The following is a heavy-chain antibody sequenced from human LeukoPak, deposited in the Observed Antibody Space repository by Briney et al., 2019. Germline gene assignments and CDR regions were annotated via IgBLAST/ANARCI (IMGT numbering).Heavy chain of an antibody. J-gene: IGHJ4*02. Sequence: PSESLSLTCTVSGGSISGHYWSWIRQPAGKEPEWIGRVHTTGGTNYNPSLKSRLTMSVDTSKNQFSLHLTSVTAADTAVYYCAKGGESSLPFDYWGQGTLVTVSS. CDR2: VHTTGGT. CDR1: GGSISGHY. D-gene: IGHD3-10*01. CDR3: AKGGESSLPFDY. V-gene: IGHV4-4*07.